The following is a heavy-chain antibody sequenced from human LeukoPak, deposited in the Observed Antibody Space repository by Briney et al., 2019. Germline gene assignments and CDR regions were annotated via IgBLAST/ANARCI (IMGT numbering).Heavy chain of an antibody. Sequence: GGSLTLSCAASGLSFSNAWMGWVRQAPGKGLEWVGRTKSKTDGATTDYAAPVKGRFTISTDDSQNTLYLQMNSLKTEDTAVYYCTTFESWGQGTLVTVSS. CDR3: TTFES. J-gene: IGHJ4*02. CDR1: GLSFSNAW. CDR2: TKSKTDGATT. V-gene: IGHV3-15*01.